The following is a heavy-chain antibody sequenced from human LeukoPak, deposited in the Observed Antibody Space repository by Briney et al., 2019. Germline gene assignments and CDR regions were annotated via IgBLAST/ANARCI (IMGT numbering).Heavy chain of an antibody. V-gene: IGHV3-21*01. CDR2: IRGSSSYI. CDR1: GFTFSSYS. CDR3: ARTYYYDSSGYSGY. J-gene: IGHJ4*02. D-gene: IGHD3-22*01. Sequence: GGSLRLSCAASGFTFSSYSMNWVRQAPGKGLEWVSSIRGSSSYIYYADSVKGRFTISRDNAKNSLYLQMNSLRAEDTAVYYCARTYYYDSSGYSGYWGQGTLVTVSS.